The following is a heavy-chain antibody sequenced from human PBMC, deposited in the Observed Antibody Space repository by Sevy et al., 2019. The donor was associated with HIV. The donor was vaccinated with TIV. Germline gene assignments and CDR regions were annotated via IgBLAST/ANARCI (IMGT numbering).Heavy chain of an antibody. J-gene: IGHJ4*02. Sequence: GGSLRLSCAASGFIFSSYDMNGVRQAPGKGLQWVSSISLSNTSMYYVDSVKGRFSISRDNARNSLSLQMNSLRAEDTAVYYCARSGYNYRGIDYWGQGTLVTVSS. CDR3: ARSGYNYRGIDY. V-gene: IGHV3-21*01. CDR2: ISLSNTSM. CDR1: GFIFSSYD. D-gene: IGHD5-12*01.